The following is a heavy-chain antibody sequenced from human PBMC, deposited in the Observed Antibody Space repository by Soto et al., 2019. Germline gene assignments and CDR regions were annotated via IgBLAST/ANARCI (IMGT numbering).Heavy chain of an antibody. CDR1: GFTFSSYW. CDR3: ARDKKVGAIDY. D-gene: IGHD1-26*01. CDR2: IKQDGSEK. Sequence: GGSLRLSCAASGFTFSSYWMSWVRQAPGKGLEWVANIKQDGSEKYYLDSVKGRFTISRDNAKNSLYLQMNSLRAEDTAVYYCARDKKVGAIDYWGQGTLVTVSS. J-gene: IGHJ4*02. V-gene: IGHV3-7*05.